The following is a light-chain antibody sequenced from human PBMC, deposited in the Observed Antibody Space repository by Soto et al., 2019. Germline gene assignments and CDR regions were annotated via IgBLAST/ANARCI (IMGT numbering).Light chain of an antibody. CDR2: AAS. CDR1: QSIISY. Sequence: DVQMTQSPSSLSASVGDRVTITCRASQSIISYLNWYQQKPGKAPKLLIYAASSLQSGVPSRFSGSGSGTEFTLTISSLQPDDFATYYCQQYNYYSRTFGQRTKVDIK. CDR3: QQYNYYSRT. J-gene: IGKJ1*01. V-gene: IGKV1-39*01.